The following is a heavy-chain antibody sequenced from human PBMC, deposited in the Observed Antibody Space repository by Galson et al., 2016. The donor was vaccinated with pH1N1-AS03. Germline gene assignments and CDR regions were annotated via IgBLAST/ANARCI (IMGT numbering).Heavy chain of an antibody. V-gene: IGHV4-4*08. Sequence: ETLSLTCTVAGDSISGLYWTWIRQVPGRGLEWIGQIHSSGATMQNPSLKSRVAISMDTSRKEAYLQLTSLTAADSAFYYCARVRLPLKFFDSWGPGTLVIVSS. CDR2: IHSSGAT. CDR1: GDSISGLY. CDR3: ARVRLPLKFFDS. J-gene: IGHJ5*01.